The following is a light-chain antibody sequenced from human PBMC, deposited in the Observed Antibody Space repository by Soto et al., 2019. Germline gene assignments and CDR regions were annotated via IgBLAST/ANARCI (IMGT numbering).Light chain of an antibody. Sequence: ETVMTQSPATMSVSPGGGATLSCRASQTINNNLAWYQQKPGQAPRLLIYVASRRATGVPARFSGSGSGTEFTITISSLQSEDFAVYYCQQYGSSPPITFGQGTRLEIK. CDR2: VAS. CDR1: QTINNN. CDR3: QQYGSSPPIT. J-gene: IGKJ5*01. V-gene: IGKV3-15*01.